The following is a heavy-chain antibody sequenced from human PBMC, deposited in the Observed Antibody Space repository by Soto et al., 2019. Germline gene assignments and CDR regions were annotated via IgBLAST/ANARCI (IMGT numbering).Heavy chain of an antibody. Sequence: SETLSLTCTVSGGSVSSGSYYWSWIRQPPGKGLEWIGYIYYSGSTNYNPSLKSRVTISVDTSKNQFSLKLSSVTAADTAVYYCARIGRVAAAGTFWFDPWGQGTLVTVSS. CDR2: IYYSGST. CDR1: GGSVSSGSYY. CDR3: ARIGRVAAAGTFWFDP. J-gene: IGHJ5*02. D-gene: IGHD6-13*01. V-gene: IGHV4-61*01.